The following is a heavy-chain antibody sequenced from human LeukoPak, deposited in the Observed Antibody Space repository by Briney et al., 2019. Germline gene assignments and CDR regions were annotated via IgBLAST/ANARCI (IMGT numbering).Heavy chain of an antibody. CDR1: GFTFSSYS. V-gene: IGHV3-21*01. Sequence: GGSLRLSCAAPGFTFSSYSMNWVRQAPGKGLEWVSSISSSSSYIYYADSVKGRFTISRDNAKNSLYLKKNSLRAEDTAVYYCARGRYNWNVMGAFDIWGQGTMVTVSS. D-gene: IGHD1-1*01. CDR2: ISSSSSYI. CDR3: ARGRYNWNVMGAFDI. J-gene: IGHJ3*02.